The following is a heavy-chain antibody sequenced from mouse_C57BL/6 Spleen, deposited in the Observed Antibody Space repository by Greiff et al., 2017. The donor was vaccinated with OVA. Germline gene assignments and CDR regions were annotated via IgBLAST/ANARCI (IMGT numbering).Heavy chain of an antibody. CDR1: GYTFTSYW. J-gene: IGHJ4*01. Sequence: QVQLKQPGAELVKPGASVKLSCKASGYTFTSYWMHWVKQRPGQGLEWIGMIHPNSGSTNYNEKFKSKATLTVDKSSSTAYMQLSSLTSEDSAVYYCARSTPVVPYYAIDYCGQGTSVTVSS. V-gene: IGHV1-64*01. D-gene: IGHD1-1*01. CDR3: ARSTPVVPYYAIDY. CDR2: IHPNSGST.